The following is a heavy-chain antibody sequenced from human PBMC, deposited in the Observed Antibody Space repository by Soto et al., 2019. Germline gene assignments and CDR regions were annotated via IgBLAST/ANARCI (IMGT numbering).Heavy chain of an antibody. CDR2: VHPNSGGT. D-gene: IGHD4-4*01. J-gene: IGHJ6*02. V-gene: IGHV1-2*02. CDR1: GYTFSVYH. Sequence: QVHLVQSGAEVKQPGASVKVSCKASGYTFSVYHMHWVRQAPGQGLEWMGWVHPNSGGTNYAQSFEGRVTKTRDTSINTPYRGLSRLTSDDTAVYYCAKELQRGMDVWGQGTTVTVSS. CDR3: AKELQRGMDV.